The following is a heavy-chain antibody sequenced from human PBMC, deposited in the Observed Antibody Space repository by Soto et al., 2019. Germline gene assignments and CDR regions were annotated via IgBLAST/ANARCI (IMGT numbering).Heavy chain of an antibody. CDR3: ARDGSGWYSFDY. J-gene: IGHJ4*02. CDR2: THYRSKWYN. D-gene: IGHD6-19*01. Sequence: SQTLSLTCAISGDSVSSNSATWNWIRQSLSRGLEWLGRTHYRSKWYNDYAVSVKSRVTISPDTSKNQFSLQLHSVTPEDTAVYYCARDGSGWYSFDYWGQGTLVTVSS. CDR1: GDSVSSNSAT. V-gene: IGHV6-1*01.